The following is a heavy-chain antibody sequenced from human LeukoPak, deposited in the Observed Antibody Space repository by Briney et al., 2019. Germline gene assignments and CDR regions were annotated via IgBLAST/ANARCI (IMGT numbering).Heavy chain of an antibody. CDR2: IKRKIDGGTT. CDR1: GFTFSNAW. Sequence: GGSLRLSCAASGFTFSNAWMSWVRQAPGKGLEWVARIKRKIDGGTTNYAAPVKGRFTISRDDSKNTVYLQMNSLKTEDTAVYYCTTRYGGTLDAFDIWGQGTMVTVSS. D-gene: IGHD4-23*01. V-gene: IGHV3-15*01. J-gene: IGHJ3*02. CDR3: TTRYGGTLDAFDI.